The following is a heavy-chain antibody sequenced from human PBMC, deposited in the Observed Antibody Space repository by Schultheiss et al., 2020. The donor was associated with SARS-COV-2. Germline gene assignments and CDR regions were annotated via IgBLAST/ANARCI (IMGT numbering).Heavy chain of an antibody. CDR3: AKGATMVRGVINY. J-gene: IGHJ4*02. V-gene: IGHV3-52*01. D-gene: IGHD3-10*01. CDR2: IKCDGSEK. CDR1: GFTFSSSW. Sequence: GGSLRLSCAASGFTFSSSWMHWVCQAPEKGLEWVADIKCDGSEKYYVDSVKGRLTISRDNAKNSLYLQMNSLKTEDTAVYYCAKGATMVRGVINYWGQGTLVTVSS.